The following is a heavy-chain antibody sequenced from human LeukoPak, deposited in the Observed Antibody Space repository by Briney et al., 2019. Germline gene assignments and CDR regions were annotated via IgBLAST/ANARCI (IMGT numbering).Heavy chain of an antibody. CDR3: ARLNDYSYWFDP. J-gene: IGHJ5*02. CDR2: IYYSGST. CDR1: GGSISSSSYY. D-gene: IGHD4-11*01. V-gene: IGHV4-61*05. Sequence: SSETLSLTCTVSGGSISSSSYYWSWIRQPPGKGLEWIGYIYYSGSTNYNPSLKSRVTISVDTSKNQFSLKLSSVTAADTAVYYCARLNDYSYWFDPWGQGTLVTVSS.